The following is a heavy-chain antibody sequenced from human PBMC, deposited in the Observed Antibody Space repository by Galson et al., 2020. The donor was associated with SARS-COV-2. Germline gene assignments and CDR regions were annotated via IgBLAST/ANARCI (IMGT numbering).Heavy chain of an antibody. D-gene: IGHD5-12*01. CDR3: ARAHYSGYDPAYYYYYGMDV. CDR1: GGSISSGSYY. Sequence: SETLSLTCTVSGGSISSGSYYWSWIRQPAGKGLEWIGRIYTSGSTNYNPSLKSRVTISVDTSKNQFSLKLSSVTAADTAVYYCARAHYSGYDPAYYYYYGMDVWGQGTTVTVSS. J-gene: IGHJ6*02. CDR2: IYTSGST. V-gene: IGHV4-61*02.